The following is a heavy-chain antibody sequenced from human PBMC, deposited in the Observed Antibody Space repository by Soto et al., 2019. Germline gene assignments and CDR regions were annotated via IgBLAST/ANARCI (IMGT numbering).Heavy chain of an antibody. J-gene: IGHJ4*02. D-gene: IGHD6-6*01. CDR3: ATVHSTSQSFDY. Sequence: EVQLLESGGGLVQPGGSLRLSCAASGFTFSMSAMTWVRQAPGKGLEWVSTTGLNGRTTYYADSVKGRFTVSRDNSKNTLDLHMSSLRAEDTAVYYCATVHSTSQSFDYWGQGTLVTVSS. V-gene: IGHV3-23*01. CDR2: TGLNGRTT. CDR1: GFTFSMSA.